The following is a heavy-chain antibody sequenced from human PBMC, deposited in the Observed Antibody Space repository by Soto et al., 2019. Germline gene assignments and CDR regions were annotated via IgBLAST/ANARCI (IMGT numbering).Heavy chain of an antibody. CDR2: TSTDGSTT. J-gene: IGHJ4*02. D-gene: IGHD3-10*01. V-gene: IGHV3-74*03. CDR3: ARGYGSGNYHPLIDY. CDR1: GFTFSNYW. Sequence: EVQLVESGGGLVQPGGSLRLSCAASGFTFSNYWMNWVRQAPGKGLVWVSRTSTDGSTTTYADSVKGRFTISRDNAKNTLYLQMNSLRDEDTAVYYCARGYGSGNYHPLIDYWGQGTLVTVSS.